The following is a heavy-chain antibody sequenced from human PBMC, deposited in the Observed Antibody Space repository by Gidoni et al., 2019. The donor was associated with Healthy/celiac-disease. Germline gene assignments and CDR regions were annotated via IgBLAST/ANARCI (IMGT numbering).Heavy chain of an antibody. D-gene: IGHD5-12*01. CDR3: ARSPANSGYDLGLDY. Sequence: EVQLVESGGGLVKPGGSLRLPCAASGFPFRSYSMNWVRQAPGKGLGWVSSISSSSSYIYYADSVKGRFTISRDNAKNSLYLQMNSLRAEDTAVYYCARSPANSGYDLGLDYWGQGTLVTVSS. CDR1: GFPFRSYS. V-gene: IGHV3-21*01. J-gene: IGHJ4*02. CDR2: ISSSSSYI.